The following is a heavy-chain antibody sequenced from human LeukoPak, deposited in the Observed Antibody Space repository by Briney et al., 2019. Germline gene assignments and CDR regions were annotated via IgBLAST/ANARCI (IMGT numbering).Heavy chain of an antibody. CDR3: ARGRIAAAGNGMDV. J-gene: IGHJ6*02. D-gene: IGHD6-13*01. CDR2: IYYGGST. CDR1: GGSISRNSDY. V-gene: IGHV4-39*07. Sequence: PSETLSLTCTVSGGSISRNSDYWGWIRQPPGKGLEWIGSIYYGGSTYYNPSLKSRVTISVDTSKNQFSLKLSSVTVADTGVYYCARGRIAAAGNGMDVWGQGTTVTVSS.